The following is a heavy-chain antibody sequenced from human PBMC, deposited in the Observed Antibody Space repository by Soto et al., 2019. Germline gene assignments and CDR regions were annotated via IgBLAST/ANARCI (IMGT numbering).Heavy chain of an antibody. CDR2: IKSKIDGGTI. V-gene: IGHV3-15*07. CDR1: DLTFSNTW. D-gene: IGHD6-13*01. CDR3: ATVGSITAAGTPFDY. J-gene: IGHJ4*02. Sequence: GGSLRLSCAASDLTFSNTWMNWVRQAPGKGLEWVGRIKSKIDGGTIDYAAPVKGRFTISRDDSESTLFLQMNSLKSEDTALYYCATVGSITAAGTPFDYWGQGALVTVSS.